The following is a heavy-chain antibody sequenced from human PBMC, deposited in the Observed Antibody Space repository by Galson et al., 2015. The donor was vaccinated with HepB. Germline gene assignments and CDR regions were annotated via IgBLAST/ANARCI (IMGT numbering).Heavy chain of an antibody. Sequence: SLRLSCAASGFTFSSYAMSWVRQAPGKGLEWVSAISRTGGGTYYADSVKGRFTISRDIPKNTLYLQMNSLRAEDTAVYYCTKRDSSGYYYYDYWGRGTLVTVSS. CDR1: GFTFSSYA. V-gene: IGHV3-23*01. CDR3: TKRDSSGYYYYDY. CDR2: ISRTGGGT. D-gene: IGHD3-22*01. J-gene: IGHJ4*02.